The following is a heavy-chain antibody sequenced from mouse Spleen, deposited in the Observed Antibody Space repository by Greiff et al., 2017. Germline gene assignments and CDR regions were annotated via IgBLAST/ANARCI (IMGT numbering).Heavy chain of an antibody. CDR2: INYDGSST. V-gene: IGHV5-16*01. CDR1: GFTFSDYY. CDR3: ARGGYYGNYFDY. Sequence: EVKLVESEGGLVQPGSSMKLSCTASGFTFSDYYMAWVRQVPEKGLEWVANINYDGSSTYYLDSLKSRFIISRDNAKNILYLQMSSLKSEDTATYYCARGGYYGNYFDYWGQGTTLTVSS. D-gene: IGHD2-1*01. J-gene: IGHJ2*01.